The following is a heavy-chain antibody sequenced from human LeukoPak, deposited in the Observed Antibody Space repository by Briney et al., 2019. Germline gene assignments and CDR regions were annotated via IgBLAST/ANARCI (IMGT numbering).Heavy chain of an antibody. V-gene: IGHV3-23*01. J-gene: IGHJ4*02. Sequence: PGGSLRLSCAASGFTFSNYAMSWVRRAPGKGLEWVSAISDNGGSTFFVDSVKGRFTISRDNTKNTLYLQLNSLRAEDTALYYCAKDAFALDSSFFDYWGQGTLVTVSS. CDR3: AKDAFALDSSFFDY. CDR2: ISDNGGST. CDR1: GFTFSNYA. D-gene: IGHD2-15*01.